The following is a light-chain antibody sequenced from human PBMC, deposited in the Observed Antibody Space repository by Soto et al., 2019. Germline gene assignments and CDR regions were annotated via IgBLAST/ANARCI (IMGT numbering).Light chain of an antibody. V-gene: IGLV2-14*01. CDR3: SSSTSSNTLV. J-gene: IGLJ3*02. CDR2: GVS. CDR1: KNDIGSSDY. Sequence: QSVRTQPASVSASPGQSITSSCTGGKNDIGSSDYVSWYQQHPGKAPKLIIYGVSNRPSGTSDRFSGSKSGNTASLTISGLQADDEADYYCSSSTSSNTLVFGGGTKVTV.